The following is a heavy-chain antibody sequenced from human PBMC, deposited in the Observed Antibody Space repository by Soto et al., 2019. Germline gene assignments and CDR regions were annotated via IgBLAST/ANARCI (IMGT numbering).Heavy chain of an antibody. J-gene: IGHJ4*02. CDR2: ISPYNGNT. D-gene: IGHD3-22*01. CDR1: GYPFTHYG. V-gene: IGHV1-18*01. CDR3: AREGAYYYDSSGCWDY. Sequence: ASVKVSCKSSGYPFTHYGITWVRQAPGQGLEWMGWISPYNGNTNYGQTLQGRVTLTTDTSTSTVYMELRSLRSEDTAVYYCAREGAYYYDSSGCWDYWGQGTLVTVSS.